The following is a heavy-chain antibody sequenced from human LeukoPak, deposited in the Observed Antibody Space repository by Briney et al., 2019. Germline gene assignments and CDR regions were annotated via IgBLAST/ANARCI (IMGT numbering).Heavy chain of an antibody. CDR2: ISYSGNT. Sequence: PSETLSLTCTVSAGSISSSDYCWGWIRQSQGKGLEWIGRISYSGNTYYNPSLKSRVTISVDTSKNHFSLRLSSVTAADTAVYYCSRLTHSYYSDTSGYYPYYYMHVWGEGTTVAVSS. J-gene: IGHJ6*03. V-gene: IGHV4-39*02. CDR3: SRLTHSYYSDTSGYYPYYYMHV. CDR1: AGSISSSDYC. D-gene: IGHD3-22*01.